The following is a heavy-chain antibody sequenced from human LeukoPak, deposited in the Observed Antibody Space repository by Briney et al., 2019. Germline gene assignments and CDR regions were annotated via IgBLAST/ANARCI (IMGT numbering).Heavy chain of an antibody. V-gene: IGHV3-33*01. D-gene: IGHD6-19*01. CDR2: IWYDGSNK. CDR3: ARDQVRWLVFSGNWFDP. Sequence: PGGSLRLSCAASGFTFSSYGMHWVRQAPGKGLEWVAVIWYDGSNKYYADSVKGRFTISRDNSKNTLYLQMNSLRAEDTAVYYCARDQVRWLVFSGNWFDPWGQGTLVTVSS. CDR1: GFTFSSYG. J-gene: IGHJ5*02.